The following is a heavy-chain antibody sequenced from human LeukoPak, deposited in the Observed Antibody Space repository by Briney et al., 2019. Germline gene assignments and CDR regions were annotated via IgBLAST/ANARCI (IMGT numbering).Heavy chain of an antibody. CDR3: ARATRPLGHAFDI. D-gene: IGHD6-6*01. CDR1: GGSISSGGYY. CDR2: IYYSGST. J-gene: IGHJ3*02. V-gene: IGHV4-31*03. Sequence: PSETLSLTCTASGGSISSGGYYWSWIRQHPGKGLEWIGYIYYSGSTYYNPSLKSRVTISVDTSKNQFSLKLSSVTAADTAVYYCARATRPLGHAFDIWGQGTMVTVSS.